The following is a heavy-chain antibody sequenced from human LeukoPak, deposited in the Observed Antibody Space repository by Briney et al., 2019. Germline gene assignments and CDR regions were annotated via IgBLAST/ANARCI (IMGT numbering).Heavy chain of an antibody. J-gene: IGHJ4*02. CDR1: GFTFSSYG. V-gene: IGHV3-23*01. Sequence: GGSLRLSCAASGFTFSSYGMSWVRQAPGKGLEWVSAISGSGGSTYYADSVKGRFTISRDNSKNTLYLQMNSLTAEDTAVYYCAKGHIAAAGTLDYFDYWGQGTLVTVSS. CDR3: AKGHIAAAGTLDYFDY. D-gene: IGHD6-13*01. CDR2: ISGSGGST.